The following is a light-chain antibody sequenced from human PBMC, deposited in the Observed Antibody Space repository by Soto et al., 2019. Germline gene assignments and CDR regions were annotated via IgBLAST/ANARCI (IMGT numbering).Light chain of an antibody. Sequence: EIXLTXXXXTLSLSPGERATLSCRASQSVSSHLTWYQQKPGQAPRLLIYDTSNRATGIPARFXXXXXXXXXXXXISSLEPEDFAVYYCQQRTNWRLSFGGGTKVEXK. CDR2: DTS. CDR3: QQRTNWRLS. J-gene: IGKJ4*01. V-gene: IGKV3-11*01. CDR1: QSVSSH.